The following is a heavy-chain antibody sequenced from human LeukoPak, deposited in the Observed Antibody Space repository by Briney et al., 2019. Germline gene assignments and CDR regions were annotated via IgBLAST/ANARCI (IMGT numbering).Heavy chain of an antibody. Sequence: GGSLRLSCAASGSTFSSYAISWVRQAPGKGLEWVSAISGSGGSTYYADSVKGRFTISRDNSKNTLYLQMNSLRAEDTAVYYCASPFWLTRYDSSGYYYWGQGTLVTVSS. CDR2: ISGSGGST. CDR3: ASPFWLTRYDSSGYYY. CDR1: GSTFSSYA. V-gene: IGHV3-23*01. J-gene: IGHJ4*02. D-gene: IGHD3-22*01.